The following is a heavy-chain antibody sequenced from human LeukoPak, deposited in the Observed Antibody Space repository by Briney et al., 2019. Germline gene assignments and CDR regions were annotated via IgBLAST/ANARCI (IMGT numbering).Heavy chain of an antibody. CDR3: AKGPKWAYYYDSSGYLPKDY. Sequence: GGPLRLSCAASGFTFDDYAMHWVRQAPGKGLEWVSLISGDGGSTYYADSVKGRFTISRDNSKNSLYLQMNRLRTEDTALYYCAKGPKWAYYYDSSGYLPKDYWGQGTLVTVSS. J-gene: IGHJ4*02. D-gene: IGHD3-22*01. V-gene: IGHV3-43*02. CDR2: ISGDGGST. CDR1: GFTFDDYA.